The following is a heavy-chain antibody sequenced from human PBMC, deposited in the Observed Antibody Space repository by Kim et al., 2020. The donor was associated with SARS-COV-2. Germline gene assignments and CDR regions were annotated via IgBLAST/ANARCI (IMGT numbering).Heavy chain of an antibody. V-gene: IGHV3-23*01. Sequence: VKGRFTISRDNAKNTLYLQMNSLRDEDTAVYYCANIMDYDFWSGYNAFDIWGQGTMVTVSS. J-gene: IGHJ3*02. CDR3: ANIMDYDFWSGYNAFDI. D-gene: IGHD3-3*01.